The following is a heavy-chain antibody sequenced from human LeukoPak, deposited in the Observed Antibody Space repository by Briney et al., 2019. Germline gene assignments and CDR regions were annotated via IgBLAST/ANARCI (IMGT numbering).Heavy chain of an antibody. V-gene: IGHV4-59*12. Sequence: SETLSLTCTVSGGSINSYYWSWIRQPPGKGLEWIGYIYYSGSTNYNPSLKSRVSMSVDTSKNQFSLKLSSVTAADTAVYYCARDTVYYDSSGYLGVFDYWGQGTLVTVSS. CDR1: GGSINSYY. CDR2: IYYSGST. CDR3: ARDTVYYDSSGYLGVFDY. J-gene: IGHJ4*02. D-gene: IGHD3-22*01.